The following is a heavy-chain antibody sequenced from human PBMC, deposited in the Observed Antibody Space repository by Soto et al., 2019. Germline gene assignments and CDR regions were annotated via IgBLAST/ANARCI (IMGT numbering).Heavy chain of an antibody. CDR2: INHSRSA. J-gene: IGHJ4*02. Sequence: SETLSLTCAVYGGSFSGYYWSWIRQPPGKGLEWIGEINHSRSANYKPSLTSRVTISVDTSRNQFSLKMSSVTAADTAVYYCARGRTLITGTSLDYWGQGTLVTVSS. CDR1: GGSFSGYY. CDR3: ARGRTLITGTSLDY. D-gene: IGHD1-20*01. V-gene: IGHV4-34*01.